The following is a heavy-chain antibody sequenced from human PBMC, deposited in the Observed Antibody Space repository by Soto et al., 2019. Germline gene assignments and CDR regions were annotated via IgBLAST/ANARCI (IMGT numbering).Heavy chain of an antibody. CDR1: GGSVSSGSYY. CDR3: ARALRRNYYDSSGYFDY. D-gene: IGHD3-22*01. Sequence: SETLSLTCTVSGGSVSSGSYYWSWIRQPPGKGLEWIGYIYYSGSTNYNPSLKSRVTISVDTSKNQFSLKLSSVTAADTAVYYCARALRRNYYDSSGYFDYWGQGTLVTVSS. V-gene: IGHV4-61*01. CDR2: IYYSGST. J-gene: IGHJ4*02.